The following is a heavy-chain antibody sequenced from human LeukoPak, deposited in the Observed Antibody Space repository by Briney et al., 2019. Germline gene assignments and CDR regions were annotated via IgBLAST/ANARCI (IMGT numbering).Heavy chain of an antibody. CDR3: ASSSYSSSSF. CDR2: INQDGSQI. CDR1: GFTLRTYW. D-gene: IGHD6-6*01. Sequence: GGFVSLSCTASGFTLRTYWMIWARQAPGKGGEWVANINQDGSQIYYAGSVEGRFTISRDNAKDSLFLQMNSLRAEDTALYYCASSSYSSSSFWGQGTLVTVSS. J-gene: IGHJ4*02. V-gene: IGHV3-7*01.